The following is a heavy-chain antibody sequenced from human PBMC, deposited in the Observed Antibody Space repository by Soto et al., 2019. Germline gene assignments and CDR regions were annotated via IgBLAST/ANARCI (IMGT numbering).Heavy chain of an antibody. Sequence: GWSLRLSCAPSGFTFSSYGMHWARQAPGKGLEWVAGIWYDGSNKVYADSVKGRFTISRDNSKNTLYLQMNSLRAEDTAAYYCAGGGSIVVSTRRVMDVWGKGTTVTVSS. CDR2: IWYDGSNK. V-gene: IGHV3-33*01. CDR3: AGGGSIVVSTRRVMDV. CDR1: GFTFSSYG. J-gene: IGHJ6*03. D-gene: IGHD3-22*01.